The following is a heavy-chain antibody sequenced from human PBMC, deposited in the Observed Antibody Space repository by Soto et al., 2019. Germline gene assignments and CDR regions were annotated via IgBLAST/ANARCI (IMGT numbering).Heavy chain of an antibody. CDR3: AREDRDRETGLVPAAIDGMDV. V-gene: IGHV1-69*08. CDR2: IIPIFGIA. J-gene: IGHJ6*02. D-gene: IGHD2-2*01. CDR1: GGTFSRYS. Sequence: QVQLVQSGAEVKKPGSSVKVSCKASGGTFSRYSITWVRQAPGHGLEWIGRIIPIFGIASYAQRFQGRVTITADASTSTTYMELSSLRSDDTAVYYCAREDRDRETGLVPAAIDGMDVWGQGTTVTVSS.